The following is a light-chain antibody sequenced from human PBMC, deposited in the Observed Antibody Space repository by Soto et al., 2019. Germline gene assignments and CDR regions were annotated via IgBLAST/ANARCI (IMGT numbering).Light chain of an antibody. CDR1: TSDIGVSNY. J-gene: IGLJ3*02. Sequence: QSVLTQPASVSGSPGQSITISCTGTTSDIGVSNYVSWYQQRPDRAPQLIIYEVSNRPSGVSSRFSGSKSGNTASLTISGLQAEDEADYYCSSYTSSDILVFGGGTKLTVL. CDR2: EVS. V-gene: IGLV2-14*01. CDR3: SSYTSSDILV.